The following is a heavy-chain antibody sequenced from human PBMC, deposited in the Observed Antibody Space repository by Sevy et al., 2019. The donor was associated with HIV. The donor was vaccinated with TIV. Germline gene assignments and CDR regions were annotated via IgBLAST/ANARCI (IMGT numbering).Heavy chain of an antibody. Sequence: ASVKVSCKASGYTFTGYYMHWVRQAPGQGLEWMGWINPNSGGTNYAQMFQGRVTMTRDTSISTAYMELSRLRSDDTAVYYCARVVSSTSSHGNWFDPWGQGTLVTVSS. J-gene: IGHJ5*02. D-gene: IGHD2-2*01. CDR3: ARVVSSTSSHGNWFDP. CDR2: INPNSGGT. V-gene: IGHV1-2*02. CDR1: GYTFTGYY.